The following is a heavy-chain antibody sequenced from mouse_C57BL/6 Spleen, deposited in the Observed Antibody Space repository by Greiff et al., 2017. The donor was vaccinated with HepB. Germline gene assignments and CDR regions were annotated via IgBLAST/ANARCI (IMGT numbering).Heavy chain of an antibody. CDR2: ISDGGSYT. CDR1: GFTFSSYA. D-gene: IGHD1-1*01. V-gene: IGHV5-4*01. Sequence: VQLKESGGGLVKPGGSLKLSCAASGFTFSSYAMSWVRQTPEKRLEWVATISDGGSYTYYPDNVKGRFTLSRDNAKNNLYLQMSHLKSEDTAMYYCARESHYYGSSFDYWGQGTTLTVSS. CDR3: ARESHYYGSSFDY. J-gene: IGHJ2*01.